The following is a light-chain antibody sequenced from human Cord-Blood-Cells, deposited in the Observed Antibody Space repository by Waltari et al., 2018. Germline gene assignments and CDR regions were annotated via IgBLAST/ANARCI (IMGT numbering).Light chain of an antibody. CDR3: QQYNSYSHT. Sequence: DIQMTQSPSTLSASVGDRVTITCRASQSIGSWLAWYQQKPGKAPKLLIYKASSLESGVPSRFSGSGSGTEFTLTISSLQPDDFATYYCQQYNSYSHTFGQGTKLEIK. CDR1: QSIGSW. CDR2: KAS. J-gene: IGKJ2*01. V-gene: IGKV1-5*03.